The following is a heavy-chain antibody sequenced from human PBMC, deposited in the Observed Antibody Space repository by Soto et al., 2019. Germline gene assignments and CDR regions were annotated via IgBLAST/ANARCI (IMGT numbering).Heavy chain of an antibody. J-gene: IGHJ4*02. CDR2: IKSKTDGGTT. Sequence: EVQLVESGGGLVKPGGSLRLSCAASGFTFSNAWMSWVRQAPGKGLEWVGRIKSKTDGGTTAYAAPVKGRFTISRDDSKNTLYLQMNSLKTEDTAVYYCTTDYNYGSGSSDYWGQGTLVTVSS. CDR1: GFTFSNAW. V-gene: IGHV3-15*01. D-gene: IGHD3-10*01. CDR3: TTDYNYGSGSSDY.